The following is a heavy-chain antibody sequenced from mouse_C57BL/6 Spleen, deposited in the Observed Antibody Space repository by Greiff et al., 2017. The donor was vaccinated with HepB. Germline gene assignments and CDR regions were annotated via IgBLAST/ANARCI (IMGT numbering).Heavy chain of an antibody. Sequence: VQLQESGAELVRPGTSVKVSCKASGYAFTNYLIEWVKQRPGQGLEWIGVINPGSGGTNYNEKLKGKATLTADKSSSTAYMQLSSLTSEDSAVYFCARSSITTVVDWYFDVWGTGTTVTVSS. J-gene: IGHJ1*03. CDR1: GYAFTNYL. V-gene: IGHV1-54*01. CDR2: INPGSGGT. CDR3: ARSSITTVVDWYFDV. D-gene: IGHD1-1*01.